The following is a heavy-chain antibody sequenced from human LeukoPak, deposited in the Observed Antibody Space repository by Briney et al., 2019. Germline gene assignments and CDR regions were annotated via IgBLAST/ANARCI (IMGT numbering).Heavy chain of an antibody. CDR1: GFTFSGYA. CDR2: IWTSSSGI. D-gene: IGHD4-17*01. J-gene: IGHJ4*02. CDR3: ARDHDYAFDY. Sequence: GGSLRPSCAASGFTFSGYAMNWVRQAPGKGLEWVSHIWTSSSGIDYADSVKGRFTISRDNVKNSLYLRMNSLRDEDTAVYYCARDHDYAFDYWGQGTLVTVSS. V-gene: IGHV3-48*02.